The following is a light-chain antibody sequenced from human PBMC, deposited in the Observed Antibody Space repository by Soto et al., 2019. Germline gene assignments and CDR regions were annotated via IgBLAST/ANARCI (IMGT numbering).Light chain of an antibody. V-gene: IGLV2-14*03. J-gene: IGLJ1*01. CDR1: SSDVGGYNS. CDR3: SSDTSTSSYV. Sequence: QSVLTKPAPVSGPPGQSITVSCTGTSSDVGGYNSVSWYQQHPGKPPKLIIYEGSSRPSVVSARFAGSKSGNTASLTISGLQAEDEADYYCSSDTSTSSYVFATGTKVTVL. CDR2: EGS.